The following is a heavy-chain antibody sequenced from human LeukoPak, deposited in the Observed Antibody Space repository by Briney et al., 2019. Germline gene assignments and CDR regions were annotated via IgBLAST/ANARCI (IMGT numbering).Heavy chain of an antibody. CDR3: AREGRYSSTWYRGWYFDY. CDR2: LSGSGSTT. Sequence: GGSLRLSCAASGFAFSSYAMSWVRQAPGKGLEWVSGLSGSGSTTYDADSVKGRFTISRDNSKKTLYLQVNSLRAEDTAMYFCAREGRYSSTWYRGWYFDYWGQGTLVTVSS. J-gene: IGHJ4*02. CDR1: GFAFSSYA. V-gene: IGHV3-23*01. D-gene: IGHD6-13*01.